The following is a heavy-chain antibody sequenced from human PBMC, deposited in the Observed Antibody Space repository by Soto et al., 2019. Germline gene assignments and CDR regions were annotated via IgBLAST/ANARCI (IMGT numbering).Heavy chain of an antibody. J-gene: IGHJ4*02. CDR2: IIPIVGTA. CDR3: ASGGYCSGGSCSPDY. D-gene: IGHD2-15*01. CDR1: GGTFSSYA. V-gene: IGHV1-69*01. Sequence: QVQLVQSGAEVKKPGSSVKVSCKASGGTFSSYAISWVRQAPGQGLEWMGGIIPIVGTANYAQKFQGRVTSTADESTSTAYMELGSLRSEDTAGYYCASGGYCSGGSCSPDYWGQGTLVTVSS.